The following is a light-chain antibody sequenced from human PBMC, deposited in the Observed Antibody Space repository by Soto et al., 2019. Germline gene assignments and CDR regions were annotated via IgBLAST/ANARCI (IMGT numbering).Light chain of an antibody. CDR1: QRINIY. J-gene: IGKJ1*01. Sequence: DIPMTQSPSSLSPSVGDRVTIPCRASQRINIYLNWYRQKPGKAPELLIYSASNLQSGVPSRFRGGASGTDFTLTISSLQLDDFATYYCQQSYNTPLTFGQGTKMDI. CDR2: SAS. CDR3: QQSYNTPLT. V-gene: IGKV1-39*01.